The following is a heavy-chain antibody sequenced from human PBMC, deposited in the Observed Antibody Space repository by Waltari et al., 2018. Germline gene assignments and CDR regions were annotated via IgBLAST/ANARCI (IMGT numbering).Heavy chain of an antibody. Sequence: QVQLVQSGAEVKKPGSSVKVSCKASGGTFRSYANSCVRQPPGQGLEWMGGIIPIFGTANYAQKFQGRVTITTDESTSTAYMELSSLRSEDTAVYYCARDPMGGSGHNWFDPWGQGTLVTVSS. D-gene: IGHD3-16*01. J-gene: IGHJ5*02. CDR2: IIPIFGTA. CDR3: ARDPMGGSGHNWFDP. V-gene: IGHV1-69*05. CDR1: GGTFRSYA.